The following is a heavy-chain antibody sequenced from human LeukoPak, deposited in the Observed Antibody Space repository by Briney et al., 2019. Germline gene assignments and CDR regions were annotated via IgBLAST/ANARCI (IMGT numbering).Heavy chain of an antibody. J-gene: IGHJ2*01. CDR3: ARADTTRDTATDPGGLWYFDL. Sequence: SETLSLTCTVSGGSISSYYWGRIRQPPGKGLEWIGSIYYSGSTYYNPSLKSRVTISVDTSKNQFSLKLSSVTAADTAVYYCARADTTRDTATDPGGLWYFDLWGRGTLVTVSS. V-gene: IGHV4-39*07. CDR1: GGSISSYY. D-gene: IGHD5-18*01. CDR2: IYYSGST.